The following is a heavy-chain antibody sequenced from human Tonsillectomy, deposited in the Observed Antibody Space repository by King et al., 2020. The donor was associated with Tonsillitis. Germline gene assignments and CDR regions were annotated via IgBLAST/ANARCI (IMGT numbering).Heavy chain of an antibody. J-gene: IGHJ3*02. Sequence: VQLQESGPGLVKPSETLSLSCTVSGGSITSYYWSWIRQPPGEGLEGIGDIYNSGSTNYNPSLKSRVSMSVDTSKNQFSLKLTSVTAADTAVYYCARHIGASRSLEIWGQGTMVTVSS. V-gene: IGHV4-59*01. CDR1: GGSITSYY. CDR2: IYNSGST. D-gene: IGHD3-3*01. CDR3: ARHIGASRSLEI.